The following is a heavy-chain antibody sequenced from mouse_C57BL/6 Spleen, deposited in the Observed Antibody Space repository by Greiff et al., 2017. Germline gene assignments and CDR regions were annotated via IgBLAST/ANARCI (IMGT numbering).Heavy chain of an antibody. J-gene: IGHJ2*01. D-gene: IGHD1-1*01. CDR2: IDPSDSET. CDR3: ARNGSSPYFDY. V-gene: IGHV1-52*01. CDR1: GYTFTSYW. Sequence: QVQLQQPGAELVRPGSSVKLSCKASGYTFTSYWMHWVKQRPIQGLEWIGNIDPSDSETHYNQKFKDKATLTVDKSSSTAYMQLSSLTSEDSAVYYGARNGSSPYFDYWGQGTTLTVSA.